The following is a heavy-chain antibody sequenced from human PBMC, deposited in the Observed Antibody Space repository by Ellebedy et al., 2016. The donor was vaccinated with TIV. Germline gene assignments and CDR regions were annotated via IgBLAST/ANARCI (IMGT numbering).Heavy chain of an antibody. Sequence: GESLKISCVASGFSFRSYWMSWVRQAPGKGLEWVANIYQDGSNQYYVDSVKGRFTISRDNAKNSLFLQMNSLRVEDTAVYYCARRGSYGDYAVQVNPWFDPWGQGTLVTVSS. CDR1: GFSFRSYW. CDR2: IYQDGSNQ. J-gene: IGHJ5*02. CDR3: ARRGSYGDYAVQVNPWFDP. D-gene: IGHD4-17*01. V-gene: IGHV3-7*01.